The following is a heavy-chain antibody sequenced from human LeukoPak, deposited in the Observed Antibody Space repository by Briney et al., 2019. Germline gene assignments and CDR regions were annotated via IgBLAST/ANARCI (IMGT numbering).Heavy chain of an antibody. CDR3: ARHFAYSSSSYFDY. CDR1: VGSVSNYY. J-gene: IGHJ4*02. V-gene: IGHV4-59*08. CDR2: VYYTGRT. D-gene: IGHD6-6*01. Sequence: PSETLTLPCSVCVGSVSNYYALCPRHPPGKGLEWIGYVYYTGRTNYNPSLMSRVTMFEDKSKNQFSLRLYSVTVADTAVYYCARHFAYSSSSYFDYWGQGSLVTVSS.